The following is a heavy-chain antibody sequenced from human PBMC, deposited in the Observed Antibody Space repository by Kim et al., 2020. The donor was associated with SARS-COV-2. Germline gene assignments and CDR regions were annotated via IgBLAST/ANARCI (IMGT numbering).Heavy chain of an antibody. Sequence: GGSLRLSCSASGFTFSSYAMHWVRQAPGKGLEYVSAISSNGGSTYYADSVKGRFTISRDNSKNTLYLQMSSLRAEDTAVYYCVKGPYGSGSHLYYYYYGMDVWGQGTTVTVSS. D-gene: IGHD3-10*01. J-gene: IGHJ6*02. V-gene: IGHV3-64D*09. CDR2: ISSNGGST. CDR1: GFTFSSYA. CDR3: VKGPYGSGSHLYYYYYGMDV.